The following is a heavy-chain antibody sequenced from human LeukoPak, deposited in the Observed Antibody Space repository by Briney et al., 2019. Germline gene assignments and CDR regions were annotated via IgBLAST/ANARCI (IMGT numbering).Heavy chain of an antibody. CDR2: INYDGTST. D-gene: IGHD2/OR15-2a*01. V-gene: IGHV3-74*01. CDR1: GFTFGSYW. J-gene: IGHJ4*02. Sequence: PGGSLRLSCVASGFTFGSYWMHWVRQAPGKGPVWVSRINYDGTSTTYADSVKGRFTVSGDNGKKTVSLQINSLRPDDTAVYYCAREANTAFDYWGQGTLVTVSS. CDR3: AREANTAFDY.